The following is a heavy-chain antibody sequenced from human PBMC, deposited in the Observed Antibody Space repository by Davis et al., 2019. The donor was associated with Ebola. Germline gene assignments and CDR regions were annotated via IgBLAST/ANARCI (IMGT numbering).Heavy chain of an antibody. CDR3: AVRGYDSSGFFDY. V-gene: IGHV3-30*03. D-gene: IGHD3-22*01. J-gene: IGHJ4*02. CDR1: GFTFSDYY. Sequence: GGSLRLSCAASGFTFSDYYMSWVRQAPGKGLEWVAVISYDGSNKYYADSVKGRFTISRDNSKNTLYLQMNSLRAEDTAVYYCAVRGYDSSGFFDYWGQGTLVTVSS. CDR2: ISYDGSNK.